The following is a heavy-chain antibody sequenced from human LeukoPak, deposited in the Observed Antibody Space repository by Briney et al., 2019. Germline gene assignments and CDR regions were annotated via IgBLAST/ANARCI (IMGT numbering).Heavy chain of an antibody. D-gene: IGHD2-21*02. V-gene: IGHV4-34*01. Sequence: PSETLSLTCAVYGGSFSGYYWSWIRQLPGKGLEWIGEINHSGSTNYNPSLKSRVTISVDTSKNQFSLKLSSVTAADTAVYYCARVDSGYCGGDCYSGAFDYWGQGTLVTVSS. CDR3: ARVDSGYCGGDCYSGAFDY. CDR2: INHSGST. CDR1: GGSFSGYY. J-gene: IGHJ4*02.